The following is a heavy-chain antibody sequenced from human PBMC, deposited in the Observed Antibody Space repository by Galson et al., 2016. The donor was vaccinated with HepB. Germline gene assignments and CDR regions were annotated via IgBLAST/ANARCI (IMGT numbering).Heavy chain of an antibody. J-gene: IGHJ3*01. CDR3: VRDPLDYFRGTYRPSGFDV. Sequence: SVKVSCKASGGTFNTHGLSWVRQAPGQGLEWMGQIIPLFKTTTYAQKFQGRVTLDADESSTTGYMDLRSLTVDETAVYYCVRDPLDYFRGTYRPSGFDVWGQGTLVFVSS. D-gene: IGHD3-16*02. V-gene: IGHV1-69*13. CDR2: IIPLFKTT. CDR1: GGTFNTHG.